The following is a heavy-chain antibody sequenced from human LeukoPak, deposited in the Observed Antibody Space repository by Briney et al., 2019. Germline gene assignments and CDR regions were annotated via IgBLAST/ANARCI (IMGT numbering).Heavy chain of an antibody. CDR1: GGSISSYY. CDR2: IYYSGST. V-gene: IGHV4-59*12. Sequence: SETLSLTCTVSGGSISSYYWSWIRQPPGKGLEWIGYIYYSGSTNYNPSLKSRVTISVDTSKNQFSLKLSSVTAADTAVYYCASGLIHQGRFDYWGQGTLVTVSS. CDR3: ASGLIHQGRFDY. D-gene: IGHD5-18*01. J-gene: IGHJ4*02.